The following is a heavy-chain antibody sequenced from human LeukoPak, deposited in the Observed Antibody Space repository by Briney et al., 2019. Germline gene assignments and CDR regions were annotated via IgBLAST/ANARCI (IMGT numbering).Heavy chain of an antibody. CDR3: ARSDGIVGEEAWFDP. V-gene: IGHV4-4*09. CDR2: IFSSDIT. D-gene: IGHD1-26*01. CDR1: GGSISTFH. Sequence: SETLSLTCSVSGGSISTFHWHWIRQPPGRGLEWVGYIFSSDITNYNPSLRSRVTISVDTSKNQFSLKLRSVTAADTAVYFCARSDGIVGEEAWFDPWGQGTLVTVSS. J-gene: IGHJ5*02.